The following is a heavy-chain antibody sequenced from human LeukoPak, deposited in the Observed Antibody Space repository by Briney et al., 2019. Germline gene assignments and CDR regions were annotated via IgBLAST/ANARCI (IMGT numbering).Heavy chain of an antibody. CDR3: ARVYGSGVWDGYFDY. V-gene: IGHV3-21*01. Sequence: PGGSLRLSCAASGFTFSSYSMNWVRQAPGKGLEWVSSTSSSSSYIYYADSVKGRFTISRDNAKNSLYLQMNSLRAEDTAVYYCARVYGSGVWDGYFDYWGQGTLVTVSS. CDR2: TSSSSSYI. J-gene: IGHJ4*02. CDR1: GFTFSSYS. D-gene: IGHD3-10*01.